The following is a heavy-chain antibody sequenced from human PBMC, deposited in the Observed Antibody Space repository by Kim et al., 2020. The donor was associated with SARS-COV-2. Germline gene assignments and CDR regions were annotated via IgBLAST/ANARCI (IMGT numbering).Heavy chain of an antibody. J-gene: IGHJ6*02. D-gene: IGHD6-19*01. V-gene: IGHV4-34*01. Sequence: SETLSLTCAVYGGSFSGYYWSWIRQPPGKGLEWIGEINHSGSTNYNPSLKSRVTISVDTSKNQFSLKLSSVTAADTAVYYCARESAVAGTFYYYYGMDVWGQGTTVTVSS. CDR3: ARESAVAGTFYYYYGMDV. CDR2: INHSGST. CDR1: GGSFSGYY.